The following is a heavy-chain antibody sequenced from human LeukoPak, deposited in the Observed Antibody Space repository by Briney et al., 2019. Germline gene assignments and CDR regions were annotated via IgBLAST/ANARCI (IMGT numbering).Heavy chain of an antibody. CDR2: ISAYNGNT. J-gene: IGHJ5*02. CDR3: ARETTVVTPNWFDP. V-gene: IGHV1-18*01. Sequence: ASVKVSCKASGYTFTSYGISWVRQAPGQGLEWMGWISAYNGNTNYAQKLQGRVTMTTDTSTSTAYMELRSLRSDDTAVYYCARETTVVTPNWFDPWGQGTLVTVSS. CDR1: GYTFTSYG. D-gene: IGHD4-23*01.